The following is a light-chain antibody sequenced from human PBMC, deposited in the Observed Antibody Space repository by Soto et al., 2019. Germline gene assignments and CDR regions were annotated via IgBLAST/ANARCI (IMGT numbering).Light chain of an antibody. V-gene: IGKV2D-29*01. CDR3: MQSIQLPLT. CDR2: EVS. J-gene: IGKJ4*01. CDR1: QSLLDSKGYNL. Sequence: DIVMTQSPLSLTVTPGEPASISCRSSQSLLDSKGYNLLDWYLQKPGQPPQLLIYEVSNRFSGVPDRFSGSGSGTDFTLKISRVEAEDVGVYYCMQSIQLPLTFGGGTKVDIK.